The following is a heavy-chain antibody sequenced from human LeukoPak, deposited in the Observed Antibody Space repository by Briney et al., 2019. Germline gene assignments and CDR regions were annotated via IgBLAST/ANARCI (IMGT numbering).Heavy chain of an antibody. D-gene: IGHD3-22*01. J-gene: IGHJ6*03. CDR1: GYSISSGYY. V-gene: IGHV4-38-2*02. CDR3: ARVNFPTDSSGYYMGYYYYYYMDV. Sequence: SETLSLTCTVSGYSISSGYYWGWIRQPPGKGLEWIGSIYHSGSTYYNPSLKSRVTISVDTSKNQFSLKLSSVTAADTAVYYCARVNFPTDSSGYYMGYYYYYYMDVWGKGTTVTVSS. CDR2: IYHSGST.